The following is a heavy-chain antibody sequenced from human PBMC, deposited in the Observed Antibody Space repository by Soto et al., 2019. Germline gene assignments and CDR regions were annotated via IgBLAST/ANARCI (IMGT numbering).Heavy chain of an antibody. V-gene: IGHV4-39*01. J-gene: IGHJ5*02. Sequence: SETLSLTCTVSGGSISSSSYYWGWIRQPPGKGLEWIGSIYYSGSTYYNPSLKSRVTISVDTSKNQFSLKLSSVTAADTAVYYCARPRGDSGDWFDPWGQGTLVTVSS. CDR3: ARPRGDSGDWFDP. CDR2: IYYSGST. CDR1: GGSISSSSYY. D-gene: IGHD2-8*02.